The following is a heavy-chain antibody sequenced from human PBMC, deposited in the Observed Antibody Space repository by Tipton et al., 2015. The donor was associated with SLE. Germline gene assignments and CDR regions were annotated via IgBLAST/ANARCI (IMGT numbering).Heavy chain of an antibody. J-gene: IGHJ4*02. CDR3: ARGVAERLGLDF. V-gene: IGHV4-59*01. CDR1: GGSIGPYY. CDR2: IYFDGNS. Sequence: CTVSGGSIGPYYWHWIRQSPGKALEWIGYIYFDGNSNGRGNYNPSLKSRVTMSVDPSKMQFSLNLNSVTAADTALYFCARGVAERLGLDFWGQGSLVTVSS. D-gene: IGHD6-19*01.